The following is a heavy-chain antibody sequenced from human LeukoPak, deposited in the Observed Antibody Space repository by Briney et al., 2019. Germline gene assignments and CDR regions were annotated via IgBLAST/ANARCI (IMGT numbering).Heavy chain of an antibody. J-gene: IGHJ4*02. D-gene: IGHD3-22*01. V-gene: IGHV3-48*04. CDR3: ARTRYYYDSSGYYYPDY. CDR1: GFTFSSYS. Sequence: PGGSLRLSCAASGFTFSSYSMNWVRQAPGKGLEWVSYISSSSTTIYSADSVKGRFTISRDNAKNSLYLQMNSLRAEDTAVYYCARTRYYYDSSGYYYPDYWGQGTLVTVSS. CDR2: ISSSSTTI.